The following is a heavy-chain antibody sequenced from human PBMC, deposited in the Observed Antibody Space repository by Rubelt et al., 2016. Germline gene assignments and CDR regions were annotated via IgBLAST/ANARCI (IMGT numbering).Heavy chain of an antibody. CDR2: SYYTGTT. CDR3: ACSYGPGYGVDV. CDR1: GGSISSGGYF. J-gene: IGHJ6*02. Sequence: QVQLQESGPGLVKPSQTLSLTCTVSGGSISSGGYFWSWIRQHPGKGLEWGGCSYYTGTTNYNPSLESRITISVDTSKSQFARRLTSLTDADTASDYCACSYGPGYGVDVWGQGTTVTVSS. V-gene: IGHV4-61*08. D-gene: IGHD3-10*01.